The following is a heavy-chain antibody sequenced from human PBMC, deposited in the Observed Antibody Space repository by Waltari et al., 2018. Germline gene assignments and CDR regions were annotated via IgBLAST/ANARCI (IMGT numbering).Heavy chain of an antibody. D-gene: IGHD3-22*01. J-gene: IGHJ4*02. V-gene: IGHV4-38-2*02. CDR3: VRDQLPTDSSGYSADYFDR. CDR2: IHPMWST. Sequence: QVHLQESGPGPVNPSETLSLTCAVSGYSIRSGYHWGWIRRTPGKGLEWIGSIHPMWSTYSSSSLKSRVTLSIDTPENRFSLKLSSVTAADTAIYYCVRDQLPTDSSGYSADYFDRWGQGTLVTVSS. CDR1: GYSIRSGYH.